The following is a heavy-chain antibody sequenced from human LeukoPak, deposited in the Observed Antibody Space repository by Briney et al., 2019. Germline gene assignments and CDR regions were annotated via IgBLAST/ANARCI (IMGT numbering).Heavy chain of an antibody. CDR1: GYTFTGYY. V-gene: IGHV1-2*02. CDR3: ARGGRMVRGLRGFDP. CDR2: INPNSGGT. D-gene: IGHD3-10*01. J-gene: IGHJ5*02. Sequence: ASVKVSCKASGYTFTGYYMHWVRQAPGQGLEWMGWINPNSGGTNYAQKFQGRVTMTRDTSISTAYMELSRLRSDDTAVYYCARGGRMVRGLRGFDPWGQGTLVTVSS.